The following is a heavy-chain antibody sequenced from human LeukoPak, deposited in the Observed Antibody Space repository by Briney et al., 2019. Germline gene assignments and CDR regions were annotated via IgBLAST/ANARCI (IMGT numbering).Heavy chain of an antibody. Sequence: SETLSLTCTVSGGSISSYYWSWIRQPAGKGLEWIGRIYTSGSTNYNPSLKSRVTMSVDTSKNQFSLKLSSVTAADTAVYYCATLSTVVTSSYFDYRGQGTLVTVSS. CDR1: GGSISSYY. CDR3: ATLSTVVTSSYFDY. D-gene: IGHD4-23*01. CDR2: IYTSGST. V-gene: IGHV4-4*07. J-gene: IGHJ4*02.